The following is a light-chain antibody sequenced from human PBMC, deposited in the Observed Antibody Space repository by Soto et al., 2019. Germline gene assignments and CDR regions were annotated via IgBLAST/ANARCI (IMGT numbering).Light chain of an antibody. CDR2: EVT. CDR1: SGDVGSYNL. J-gene: IGLJ1*01. CDR3: CSYAGNSEV. Sequence: QSALTQPASVSGSPGQSITIPCTGTSGDVGSYNLVSWYQQHTGKAPKLLIYEVTERPSGVSNRFSGSKSGNTASLTISGLQPDDEAYYYYCSYAGNSEVFATGTKVTVL. V-gene: IGLV2-23*02.